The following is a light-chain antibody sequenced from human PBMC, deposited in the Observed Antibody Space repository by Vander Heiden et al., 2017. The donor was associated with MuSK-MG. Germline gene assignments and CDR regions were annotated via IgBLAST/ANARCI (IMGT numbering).Light chain of an antibody. CDR1: SSEVGSYNY. CDR3: CSYAGTYSVV. J-gene: IGLJ2*01. CDR2: DVT. V-gene: IGLV2-11*01. Sequence: QSALTQPRSVSGSPGQSVTISCTGASSEVGSYNYVSWYQQHPGKAPKLMVYDVTKRPSGVPDRFSGSKSGNTASLTISGLQAEDEADYYCCSYAGTYSVVFGGGTKLTVL.